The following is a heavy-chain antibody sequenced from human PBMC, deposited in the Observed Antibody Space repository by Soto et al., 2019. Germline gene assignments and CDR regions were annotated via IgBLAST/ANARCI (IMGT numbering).Heavy chain of an antibody. Sequence: SGPTLVNPTQTLTLTCTFSGFSLSTSGVGVGWIRQPPGKALEWLALIYWDDDKRYSPSLKSRLTITKDTSKNQVVLTMTNMDPVDTATYYCAHRPGGEDWLLWRWFDPWGQRTLVTVSS. CDR1: GFSLSTSGVG. J-gene: IGHJ5*02. CDR2: IYWDDDK. V-gene: IGHV2-5*02. D-gene: IGHD3-9*01. CDR3: AHRPGGEDWLLWRWFDP.